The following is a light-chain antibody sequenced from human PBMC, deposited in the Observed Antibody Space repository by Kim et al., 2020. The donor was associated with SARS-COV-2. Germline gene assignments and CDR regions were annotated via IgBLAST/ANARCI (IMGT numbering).Light chain of an antibody. J-gene: IGLJ2*01. V-gene: IGLV3-9*01. CDR1: NSGSKN. Sequence: AWGQTARITCGGNNSGSKNVHWYQQKPGQAPVLVIYRDSNRPSGIPERFSGSNSGNTATLTISRAQAGDEADYYCQVWDSSTADVVFGGGTQLTVL. CDR2: RDS. CDR3: QVWDSSTADVV.